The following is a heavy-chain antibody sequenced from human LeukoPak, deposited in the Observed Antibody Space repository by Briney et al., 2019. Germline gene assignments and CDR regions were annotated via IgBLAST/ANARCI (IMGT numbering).Heavy chain of an antibody. CDR2: IYPGDSDT. CDR1: GYSFTSYW. CDR3: ARHSWRGYSYAGIDY. J-gene: IGHJ4*02. V-gene: IGHV5-51*01. Sequence: GESLNISCQGSGYSFTSYWIGWVPQMPGKGLEWMGIIYPGDSDTRYSPSFQGQVTISADKSISTAYLQWSSLKASDTAMYYCARHSWRGYSYAGIDYWGQGTLVTVSS. D-gene: IGHD5-18*01.